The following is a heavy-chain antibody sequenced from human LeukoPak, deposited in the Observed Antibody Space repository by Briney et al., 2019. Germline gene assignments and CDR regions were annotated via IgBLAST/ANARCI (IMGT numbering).Heavy chain of an antibody. CDR2: IYHSGST. D-gene: IGHD5-12*01. J-gene: IGHJ4*02. CDR3: ARGGGYASPIGY. CDR1: GGSISTYY. Sequence: SETLSLTCTLSGGSISTYYWSWSRQPPGKGLEWIGYIYHSGSTNYNPSLKSRVPISVYTSKNQFSLKLSSVTAADTAVYYCARGGGYASPIGYWGQGALVTVSS. V-gene: IGHV4-59*01.